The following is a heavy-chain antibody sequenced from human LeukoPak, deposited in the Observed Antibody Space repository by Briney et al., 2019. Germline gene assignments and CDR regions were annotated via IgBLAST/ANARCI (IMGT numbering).Heavy chain of an antibody. CDR3: AKDSFSYNGIFDALDV. D-gene: IGHD2-8*01. V-gene: IGHV3-23*01. J-gene: IGHJ3*01. CDR2: ISGSGGST. CDR1: GFTFSSYA. Sequence: GGSLRLSCAASGFTFSSYAMSWVRQAPGKGLEWVSAISGSGGSTYYADSVKGRFTISRDVSKNTLFLQMNSLRAEDTAIYYCAKDSFSYNGIFDALDVWGQGTMVTVSS.